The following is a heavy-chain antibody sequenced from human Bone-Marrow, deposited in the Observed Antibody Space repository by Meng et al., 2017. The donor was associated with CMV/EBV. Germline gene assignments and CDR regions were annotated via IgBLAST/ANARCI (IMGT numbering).Heavy chain of an antibody. CDR2: FYYSGST. Sequence: SGGSISSGGYYWSWIRQHPGKGLEWIGYFYYSGSTYYNPSLKSRVTISVDTSKNQFSLKLSSVTAADTAVYYCARGTVVPAATAFDYWGQGTLVTVSS. D-gene: IGHD2-2*01. CDR3: ARGTVVPAATAFDY. J-gene: IGHJ4*02. V-gene: IGHV4-31*02. CDR1: GGSISSGGYY.